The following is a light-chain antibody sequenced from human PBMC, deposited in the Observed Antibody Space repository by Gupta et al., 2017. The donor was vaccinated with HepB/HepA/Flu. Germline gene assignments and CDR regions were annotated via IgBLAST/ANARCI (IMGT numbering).Light chain of an antibody. CDR3: QVWDSSTDVV. CDR1: NIGSKN. V-gene: IGLV3-9*01. J-gene: IGLJ2*01. Sequence: SYELTQPLSVSVALGQTARITCGGNNIGSKNVHWYQQKPGQAPVLVIYRDSNRPSGIPELFSGSNSGNTATLTXSXAQAGDXADYYCQVWDSSTDVVFGGGTKLTVL. CDR2: RDS.